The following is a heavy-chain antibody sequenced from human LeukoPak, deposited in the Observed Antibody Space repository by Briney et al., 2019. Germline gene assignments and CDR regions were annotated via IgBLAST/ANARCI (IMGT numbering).Heavy chain of an antibody. CDR1: GFTFSSYA. J-gene: IGHJ6*03. CDR3: ARVSLGYHFYYMDV. CDR2: ISSNGGST. Sequence: SGGSLRLSCAASGFTFSSYAMHWVRQAPGKGLQYASAISSNGGSTYYAKSVKGRFIISRDNSKNTLYLQMGSLRVEDMGVYYCARVSLGYHFYYMDVWGKGTTVTVSS. D-gene: IGHD6-13*01. V-gene: IGHV3-64*01.